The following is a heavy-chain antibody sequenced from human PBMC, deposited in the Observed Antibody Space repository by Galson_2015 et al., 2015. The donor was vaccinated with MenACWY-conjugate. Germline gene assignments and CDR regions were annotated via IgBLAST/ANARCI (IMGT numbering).Heavy chain of an antibody. CDR1: GFTFSDYY. J-gene: IGHJ4*02. V-gene: IGHV3-11*03. D-gene: IGHD6-19*01. Sequence: SLRLSCAASGFTFSDYYMSWIRQAPGKGLEWVSYVSSSSSDINYADSVKGRFTISRDNAKNSLYLQMNSLRAEDTGVYYCASGEGYSSGWPGNWGQGTLVTVSS. CDR3: ASGEGYSSGWPGN. CDR2: VSSSSSDI.